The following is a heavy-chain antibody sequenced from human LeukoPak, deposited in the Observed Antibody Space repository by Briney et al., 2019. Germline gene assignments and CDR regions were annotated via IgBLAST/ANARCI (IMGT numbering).Heavy chain of an antibody. CDR1: GYTFTGYY. CDR2: INPNSGGT. CDR3: ARANQRGYSYGYVDY. D-gene: IGHD5-18*01. V-gene: IGHV1-2*02. Sequence: ASVKVSCKASGYTFTGYYMHWVRQAPGQGLEWMGWINPNSGGTNYAQKFQGRVTMTRDTSISAAYMGLSRLRSDDTAVYYCARANQRGYSYGYVDYWGQGTLVTVSS. J-gene: IGHJ4*02.